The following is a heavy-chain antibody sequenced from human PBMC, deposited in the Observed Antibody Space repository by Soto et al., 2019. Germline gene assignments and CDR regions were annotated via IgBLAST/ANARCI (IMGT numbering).Heavy chain of an antibody. J-gene: IGHJ5*02. CDR3: ARDRRIWSGYSSSNWFDP. D-gene: IGHD3-3*01. Sequence: VASVKVSCKASGYTFTSYGISWVRQAPGQGLEWMGWISAYNGNTNYAQKLQGRVTMTTDTSTSTAYMELRSLRSDDTAVYYCARDRRIWSGYSSSNWFDPWGQGTLVTVSS. CDR2: ISAYNGNT. V-gene: IGHV1-18*01. CDR1: GYTFTSYG.